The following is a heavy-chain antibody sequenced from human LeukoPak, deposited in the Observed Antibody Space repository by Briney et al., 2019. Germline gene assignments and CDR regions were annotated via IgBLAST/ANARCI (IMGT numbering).Heavy chain of an antibody. V-gene: IGHV4-59*01. CDR1: GGSISSYY. J-gene: IGHJ4*02. CDR3: ARGYDWSLFDY. CDR2: IYYSGST. D-gene: IGHD3-3*01. Sequence: SETLSLTCTVSGGSISSYYWSWIRQPPGKGLEWIGYIYYSGSTNYNPSLKSRATISVDTSKNQFSLKLSSVTAADTAVYYCARGYDWSLFDYWGQGTLATVSS.